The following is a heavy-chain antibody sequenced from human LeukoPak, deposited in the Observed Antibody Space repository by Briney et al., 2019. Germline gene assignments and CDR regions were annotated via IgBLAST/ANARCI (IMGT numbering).Heavy chain of an antibody. CDR2: ISNNGGYT. J-gene: IGHJ4*02. D-gene: IGHD3-22*01. CDR3: ARDCDDSSGCPADY. CDR1: GFTFSSSA. V-gene: IGHV3-23*01. Sequence: PGGSLRLSCAASGFTFSSSAMSWVRQAPGKGLEWVSAISNNGGYTYYADSVQGRFTISRDNSKNTLYLQMNSLRAEDTAVYYCARDCDDSSGCPADYWGQGTLVTVSS.